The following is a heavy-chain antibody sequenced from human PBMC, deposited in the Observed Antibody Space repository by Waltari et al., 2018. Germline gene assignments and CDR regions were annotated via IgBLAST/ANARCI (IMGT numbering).Heavy chain of an antibody. CDR1: GFTFSSYS. Sequence: EVQLVASGGGLVKPGGSLRLSCAASGFTFSSYSMNWVRQAPGKGLEWVSSISSSSSYIYYADSVKGRFTISRDNAKNSLYLQMNSLRAEDTAVYYCARDSGTDDAFDIWGQGTMVTVSS. D-gene: IGHD2-21*02. CDR3: ARDSGTDDAFDI. CDR2: ISSSSSYI. J-gene: IGHJ3*02. V-gene: IGHV3-21*01.